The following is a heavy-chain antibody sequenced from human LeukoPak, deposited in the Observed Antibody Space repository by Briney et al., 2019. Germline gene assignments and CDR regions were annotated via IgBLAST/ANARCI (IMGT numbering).Heavy chain of an antibody. J-gene: IGHJ4*02. CDR3: ARSHYESGAYFFDY. CDR1: RFTFSSYW. V-gene: IGHV3-74*01. Sequence: GGSLRLSCAASRFTFSSYWMHWVRQAPGKAPVWVSRINGDGSTTTYADSVKGRFTISRDNAKNTLYLQLNSLGAEDTAVYYCARSHYESGAYFFDYWGQGTLVTVSS. D-gene: IGHD3-22*01. CDR2: INGDGSTT.